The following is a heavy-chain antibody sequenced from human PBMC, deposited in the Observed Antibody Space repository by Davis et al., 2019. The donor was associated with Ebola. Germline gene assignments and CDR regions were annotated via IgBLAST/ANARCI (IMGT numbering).Heavy chain of an antibody. CDR2: IIPIFGTA. J-gene: IGHJ6*02. CDR1: GYTFTGYY. V-gene: IGHV1-69*13. CDR3: ASADPSYGDYLRYYYYGMDV. Sequence: SVKVSCKASGYTFTGYYMHWVRQAPGQGREWMGGIIPIFGTANYAQKFQGRVTITADESTSTAYMELSSLRSEDTAVYYCASADPSYGDYLRYYYYGMDVWAKGPRSPSP. D-gene: IGHD4-17*01.